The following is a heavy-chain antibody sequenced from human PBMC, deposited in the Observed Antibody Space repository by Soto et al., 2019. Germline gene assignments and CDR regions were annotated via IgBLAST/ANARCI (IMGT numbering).Heavy chain of an antibody. D-gene: IGHD3-3*01. Sequence: EVQLVESGGGLVQPGGSLRLSCSASGFSFLNYWMSWVRQAPGKGLELVANIKQDGSDKNYVDSVKGRFTISRDNAKNSLYLQMTSQRAEGTAVYYFARDPSVLREAYYVHWGQGTLVTVSS. CDR2: IKQDGSDK. V-gene: IGHV3-7*01. CDR3: ARDPSVLREAYYVH. CDR1: GFSFLNYW. J-gene: IGHJ4*02.